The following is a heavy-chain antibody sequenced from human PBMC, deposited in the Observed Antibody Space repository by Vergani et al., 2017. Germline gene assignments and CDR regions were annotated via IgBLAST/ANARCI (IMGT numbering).Heavy chain of an antibody. CDR3: ARSQGDYWYFDL. Sequence: QVRLEESGPGLVKPSETLSLTCSVSGYSIGSGFYWAWIRQSPGEGLQWLTSIHNRGKTYHNPSLKSRVSVSLDTSKNLFSLNLTSVTATDTAVYYCARSQGDYWYFDLWGPGSLVTVSS. D-gene: IGHD2-21*01. CDR1: GYSIGSGFY. J-gene: IGHJ2*01. V-gene: IGHV4-38-2*01. CDR2: IHNRGKT.